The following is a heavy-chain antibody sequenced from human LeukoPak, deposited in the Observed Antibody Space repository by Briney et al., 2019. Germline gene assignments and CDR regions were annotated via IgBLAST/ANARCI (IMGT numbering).Heavy chain of an antibody. CDR3: ARGSGNQGMDV. D-gene: IGHD3-10*01. J-gene: IGHJ6*02. CDR1: GFTFIGYY. Sequence: ASVKVSCKASGFTFIGYYMHWVRQAPGQGLEWMAWINLDSGGTNYAQKFQGRVTLTTDTSISTTYMEVRRLRSDDTAIYYCARGSGNQGMDVWGQGTTVTVSS. V-gene: IGHV1-2*02. CDR2: INLDSGGT.